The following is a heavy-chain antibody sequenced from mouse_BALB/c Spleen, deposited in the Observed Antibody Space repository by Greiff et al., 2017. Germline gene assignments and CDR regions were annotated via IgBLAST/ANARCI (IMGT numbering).Heavy chain of an antibody. CDR2: ILPGSGST. V-gene: IGHV1-9*01. CDR1: GYTFSSYW. D-gene: IGHD2-1*01. J-gene: IGHJ4*01. Sequence: QVQLQQSGAELMKPGASVKISCKATGYTFSSYWIEWVKQRPGHGLEGIGEILPGSGSTNYNEKFKGKATFTADTSSNTAYMQLSSLTSEDSAVYYCARNYGNYLYAMDYWGQGTSVTVSS. CDR3: ARNYGNYLYAMDY.